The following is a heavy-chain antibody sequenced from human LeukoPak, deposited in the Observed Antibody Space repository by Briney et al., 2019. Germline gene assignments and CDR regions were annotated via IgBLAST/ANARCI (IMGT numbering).Heavy chain of an antibody. V-gene: IGHV4-59*01. CDR2: IYYSGST. Sequence: SETLSLTCTVSGGSISSYYWSWIRQPPGKGLEWIGYIYYSGSTNYNPSLKSRVTISVDTPKNQFSLKLSSVTAADAAVYYCARDQSMWEPRTWFDPWGQGTLVTVSS. J-gene: IGHJ5*02. CDR3: ARDQSMWEPRTWFDP. D-gene: IGHD1-26*01. CDR1: GGSISSYY.